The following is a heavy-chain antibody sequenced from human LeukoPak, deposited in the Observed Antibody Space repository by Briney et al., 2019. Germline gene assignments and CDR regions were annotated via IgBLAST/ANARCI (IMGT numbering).Heavy chain of an antibody. CDR1: GFTFSSYW. J-gene: IGHJ6*03. V-gene: IGHV3-7*01. CDR2: IKQDGSEK. CDR3: AREYPIYYYYYYYMDV. Sequence: GGSLGLSCAASGFTFSSYWMSWVRQAPGKGLEWVANIKQDGSEKYYVDSVKGRFTISRDNAKNSLYLQMNSLRAEDTAVYYCAREYPIYYYYYYYMDVWGKGTTVTVSS.